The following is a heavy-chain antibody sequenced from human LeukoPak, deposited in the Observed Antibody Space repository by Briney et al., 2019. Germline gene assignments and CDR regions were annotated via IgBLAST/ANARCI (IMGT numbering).Heavy chain of an antibody. Sequence: ASVKVSCKASGYTFTNYHMHWVRQAPGKGLEWMGGFDNADGETIYTQKFQGRVTMTEDTSTDTAYMELSSLRSEDTAVYYCATDQRGALRARGDAFDIWGQGTMVTVSS. CDR1: GYTFTNYH. D-gene: IGHD3-10*01. J-gene: IGHJ3*02. CDR2: FDNADGET. V-gene: IGHV1-24*01. CDR3: ATDQRGALRARGDAFDI.